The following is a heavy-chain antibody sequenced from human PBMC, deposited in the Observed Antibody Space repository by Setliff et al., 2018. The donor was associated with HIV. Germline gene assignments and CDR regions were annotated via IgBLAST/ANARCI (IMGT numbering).Heavy chain of an antibody. D-gene: IGHD3-3*01. CDR1: GFSFSSYW. J-gene: IGHJ3*02. V-gene: IGHV3-7*01. Sequence: PGGSLRLSCAASGFSFSSYWMSWVRQAPGKGLEWVANIKQDGSEKYYVDSVRGRFTISRDNVKNILYLQLNSLRAEDTAVYYCTRDNGWSGSFDAFDIWGQGTMVTVSS. CDR2: IKQDGSEK. CDR3: TRDNGWSGSFDAFDI.